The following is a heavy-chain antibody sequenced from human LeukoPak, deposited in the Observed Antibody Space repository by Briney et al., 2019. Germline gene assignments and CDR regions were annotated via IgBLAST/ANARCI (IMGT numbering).Heavy chain of an antibody. CDR1: GFTFNDYY. J-gene: IGHJ4*02. V-gene: IGHV3-7*03. CDR3: ARDRDSSGSWEVNFDH. Sequence: PGGSLRLSCTASGFTFNDYYMSWIRQAPGKGLEWVASIKHDGGEKFYVDSVKGRFTISRDDAKDSLFLQMSSLTAEDTAVYYCARDRDSSGSWEVNFDHWGQGTLVTVSS. D-gene: IGHD6-13*01. CDR2: IKHDGGEK.